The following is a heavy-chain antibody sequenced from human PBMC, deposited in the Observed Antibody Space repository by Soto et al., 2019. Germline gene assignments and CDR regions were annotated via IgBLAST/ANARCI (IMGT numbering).Heavy chain of an antibody. V-gene: IGHV6-1*01. CDR2: TYYRSKWYN. J-gene: IGHJ6*02. Sequence: PSQTLSLTCAISGDSVSSNSAAWNWIRQSPSRGLEWLGRTYYRSKWYNDYAVSVKSRITINPDTSKNQFSLQLNSVTPEDTAVYYCARDHRGRQKLVRYYYYGMDVWGQGTTVTVSS. CDR3: ARDHRGRQKLVRYYYYGMDV. D-gene: IGHD6-13*01. CDR1: GDSVSSNSAA.